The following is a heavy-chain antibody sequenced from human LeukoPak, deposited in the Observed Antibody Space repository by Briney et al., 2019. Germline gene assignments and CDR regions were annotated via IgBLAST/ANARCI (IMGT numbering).Heavy chain of an antibody. V-gene: IGHV4-39*01. D-gene: IGHD6-13*01. Sequence: PSETLSLTCTVSGGSISSYYWGWIRQPPGKGLEWIGSIYYSGSTYYNPSLKSRVTISVDTSKNQFSLKLSSVTAADTAVYYCASQDSSSWDFGWFDPWGQGTLVTVSS. J-gene: IGHJ5*02. CDR3: ASQDSSSWDFGWFDP. CDR2: IYYSGST. CDR1: GGSISSYY.